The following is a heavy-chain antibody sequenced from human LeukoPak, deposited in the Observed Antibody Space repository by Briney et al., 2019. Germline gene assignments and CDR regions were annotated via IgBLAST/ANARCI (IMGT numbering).Heavy chain of an antibody. CDR2: INEDGSST. CDR3: ARGVDSAIDW. V-gene: IGHV3-74*01. D-gene: IGHD3-9*01. J-gene: IGHJ4*02. CDR1: GYIFSTYW. Sequence: GGSLRLSCAASGYIFSTYWMHWVRQGPGKGLVWVSRINEDGSSTSYAESVRGRFTISRDNAKNTLYLQMNSLRAEDTAVYYCARGVDSAIDWWGQGTLVTVSS.